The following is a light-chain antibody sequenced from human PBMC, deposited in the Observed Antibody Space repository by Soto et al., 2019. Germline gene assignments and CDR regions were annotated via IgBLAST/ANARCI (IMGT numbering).Light chain of an antibody. CDR3: LQDYNYPRT. Sequence: AIQMTKSPSSLSAYVGDRITITWRASQGIRNDLGWYQQKPGKAPKLLIYAASSLQSGVPSRFSGSGSGTDFTLTISSLQPEDFATDYCLQDYNYPRTFGQGTKVDI. J-gene: IGKJ1*01. CDR2: AAS. CDR1: QGIRND. V-gene: IGKV1-6*01.